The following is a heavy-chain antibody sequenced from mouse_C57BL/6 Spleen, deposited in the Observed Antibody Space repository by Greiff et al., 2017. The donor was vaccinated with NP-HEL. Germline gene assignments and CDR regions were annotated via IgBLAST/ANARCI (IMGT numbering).Heavy chain of an antibody. V-gene: IGHV5-9-1*02. CDR1: VFTFSSYA. CDR3: TKAPGYFDV. J-gene: IGHJ1*03. Sequence: LLASVYCFLPPCGSLTLSCAASVFTFSSYALSFFRHTPLIRLACVSYISSGCDYFYYADTVKGRFTISRDNARNTLYLQMSSLKSEDTAMYYCTKAPGYFDVWGTGTTVTVSS. CDR2: ISSGCDYF.